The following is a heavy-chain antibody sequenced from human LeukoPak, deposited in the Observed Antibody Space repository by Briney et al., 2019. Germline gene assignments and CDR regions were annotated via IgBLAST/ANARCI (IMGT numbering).Heavy chain of an antibody. V-gene: IGHV3-66*01. D-gene: IGHD6-19*01. Sequence: PGGSLRLSCAASGFTVSSNYMSWVRQAPGKGLEWVSVIYSGGSIYYADSVKDRFTISRDNSKNTLYLQMNSLRAEDTAVYYCARVSYSSGWYQDYWGQGTLVTVSS. J-gene: IGHJ4*02. CDR2: IYSGGSI. CDR3: ARVSYSSGWYQDY. CDR1: GFTVSSNY.